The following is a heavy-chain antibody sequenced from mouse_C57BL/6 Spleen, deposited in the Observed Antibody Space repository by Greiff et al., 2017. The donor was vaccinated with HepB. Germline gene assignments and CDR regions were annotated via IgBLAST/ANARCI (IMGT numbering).Heavy chain of an antibody. V-gene: IGHV2-2*01. CDR3: ARTPYGYDSYAMDY. CDR1: GFSFTSYG. J-gene: IGHJ4*01. D-gene: IGHD2-2*01. Sequence: QVHVKQSGPGLVQPSQTLSITCTVSGFSFTSYGVHWVRQSPGKGLEWLGVIWSGGSTDYNAAFISRLNSSKDNSKSQVFFKMNSLQADDTSIYYCARTPYGYDSYAMDYWGQGTSVTVSS. CDR2: IWSGGST.